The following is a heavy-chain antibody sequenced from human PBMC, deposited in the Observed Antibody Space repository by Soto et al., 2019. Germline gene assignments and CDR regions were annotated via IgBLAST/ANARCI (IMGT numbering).Heavy chain of an antibody. CDR2: ISGRGVDT. J-gene: IGHJ4*02. CDR3: AKDQTDVTLFDY. V-gene: IGHV3-23*01. CDR1: GFSFSSLA. D-gene: IGHD2-21*02. Sequence: LRLSCAASGFSFSSLAMSWVRQAPGKGLEWVSSISGRGVDTLYADSVKGRFTIPRDNSRNTLYLQVNSLRAEDTAVYYCAKDQTDVTLFDYWGQGTLVTVSS.